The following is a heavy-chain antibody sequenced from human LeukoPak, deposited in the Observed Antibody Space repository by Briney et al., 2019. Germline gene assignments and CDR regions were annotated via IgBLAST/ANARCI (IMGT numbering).Heavy chain of an antibody. CDR1: GFTFSDYY. V-gene: IGHV3-11*04. D-gene: IGHD3-10*01. Sequence: PGGSLRLSCAASGFTFSDYYMSWIRQAPGKGLEWVSYISSSGSTIYYADSVKGRFTISRDNAKNSLYLQMDSLRAEDTAVYYCARDLSYYGSGSYPDYWGQGTLVTVSS. CDR3: ARDLSYYGSGSYPDY. CDR2: ISSSGSTI. J-gene: IGHJ4*02.